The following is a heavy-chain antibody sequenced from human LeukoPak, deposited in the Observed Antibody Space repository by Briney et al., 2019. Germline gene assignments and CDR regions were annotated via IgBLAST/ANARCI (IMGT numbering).Heavy chain of an antibody. CDR2: IKQDGSEK. CDR3: ARGWWELVG. J-gene: IGHJ4*02. D-gene: IGHD1-26*01. V-gene: IGHV3-7*01. Sequence: GGSLRLSCAPSGFTFNNYWMTWVREAPGKGLEWVANIKQDGSEKYYVDSVKGRFTISRDNAKNSLYLQMDSLRAEDTAVYYCARGWWELVGWGQGTLVTVSS. CDR1: GFTFNNYW.